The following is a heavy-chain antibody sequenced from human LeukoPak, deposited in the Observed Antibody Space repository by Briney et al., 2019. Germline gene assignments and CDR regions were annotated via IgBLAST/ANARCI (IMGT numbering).Heavy chain of an antibody. Sequence: PGGSLRLSCAASGFTFSIYAMSWVRQAPGKGLEWVSAISGSGGSTYYADSVKGRFTISRDNAKNSLYLQMNSLRAEDTAVYYCARVNYYDSSSWGGLPKYYFDYWGQGTLVTVSS. CDR2: ISGSGGST. CDR3: ARVNYYDSSSWGGLPKYYFDY. CDR1: GFTFSIYA. J-gene: IGHJ4*02. V-gene: IGHV3-23*01. D-gene: IGHD3-22*01.